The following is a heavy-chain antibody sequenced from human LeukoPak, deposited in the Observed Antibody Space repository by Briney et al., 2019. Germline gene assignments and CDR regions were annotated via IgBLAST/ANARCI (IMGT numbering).Heavy chain of an antibody. CDR1: GGTFSSYA. J-gene: IGHJ4*02. CDR3: ARDYRDPVGLDY. D-gene: IGHD3-16*01. V-gene: IGHV1-69*05. CDR2: IIPIFGTA. Sequence: SVKVSCKASGGTFSSYAISWVRQAPGQGLEWMGGIIPIFGTANYAQKLQGRVTMTTDTSTSTAYMELRSLRSDDTAVYYCARDYRDPVGLDYWGQGTLVTVPS.